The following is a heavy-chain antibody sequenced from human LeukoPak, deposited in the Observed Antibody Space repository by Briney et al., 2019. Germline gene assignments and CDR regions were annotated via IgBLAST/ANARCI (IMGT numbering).Heavy chain of an antibody. CDR3: ATSGAYGSGSSPYYYYGMDV. CDR2: IDSSDSYT. CDR1: GFSFSSYW. J-gene: IGHJ6*02. V-gene: IGHV5-10-1*01. D-gene: IGHD3-10*01. Sequence: GEALKISCKGSGFSFSSYWIRWVRQVPGKGLEWMGRIDSSDSYTNYRPSFQGHVTISADKSISTAYMQCSSLNASDTAMYYCATSGAYGSGSSPYYYYGMDVWGQGTTVTVSS.